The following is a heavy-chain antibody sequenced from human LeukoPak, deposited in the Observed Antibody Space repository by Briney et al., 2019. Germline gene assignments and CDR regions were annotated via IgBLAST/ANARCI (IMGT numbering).Heavy chain of an antibody. D-gene: IGHD3-9*01. CDR1: GFTFSSYG. Sequence: PGRSLRLSCAASGFTFSSYGMHWVRQAPGKGLEWVAVIWYDGSNKYYADSVKGRFTISRDNSKNSLYLQMNSLRAEDTAVYYCARNGVTGYYFDYWGQGTLVTVSS. CDR3: ARNGVTGYYFDY. J-gene: IGHJ4*02. CDR2: IWYDGSNK. V-gene: IGHV3-33*01.